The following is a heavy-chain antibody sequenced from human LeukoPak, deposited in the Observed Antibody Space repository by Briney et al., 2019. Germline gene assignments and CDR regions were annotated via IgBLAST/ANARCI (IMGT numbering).Heavy chain of an antibody. V-gene: IGHV2-70*11. CDR2: IDWDHDK. J-gene: IGHJ4*02. CDR3: ARTYSYYYDSSGYPLLASFDY. CDR1: GFSLSTSGMC. Sequence: SGPTLVNPTQTLTLTCTFSGFSLSTSGMCVSWIRQPPGKALEWLARIDWDHDKYYSTSLKTRLTISKDTSKNQVVLTMTNMDPVDTATYYCARTYSYYYDSSGYPLLASFDYWGQGTLVTVSS. D-gene: IGHD3-22*01.